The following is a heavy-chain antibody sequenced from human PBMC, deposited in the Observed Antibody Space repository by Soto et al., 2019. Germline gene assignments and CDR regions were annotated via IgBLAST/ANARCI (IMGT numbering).Heavy chain of an antibody. J-gene: IGHJ4*02. CDR2: ISGSGGST. CDR3: AKGTHYYDSSGYYPDY. Sequence: EVQLLESGGGLVQPGGSLRLSCAASGFTFSSYAMSWVRQAPGKGLEWVSAISGSGGSTYYADSVKGRFTISRDNSKNTLYLQMSSLRAEDTAVYYCAKGTHYYDSSGYYPDYWGQGTLVTVSS. V-gene: IGHV3-23*01. CDR1: GFTFSSYA. D-gene: IGHD3-22*01.